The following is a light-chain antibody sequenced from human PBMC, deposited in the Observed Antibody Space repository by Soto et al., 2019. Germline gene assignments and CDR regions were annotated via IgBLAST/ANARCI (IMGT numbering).Light chain of an antibody. V-gene: IGKV3-20*01. J-gene: IGKJ2*01. CDR2: GAS. Sequence: EIVLTQSPGTLALSPGERATLSCRASQSVNGNYLTWYQQKPGQAPRLLIYGASSRATGIPDRFSGSGSGTDFTLTIIRLEPEDLAVYYCQQYGSSFRYTFGQGTMLEIK. CDR3: QQYGSSFRYT. CDR1: QSVNGNY.